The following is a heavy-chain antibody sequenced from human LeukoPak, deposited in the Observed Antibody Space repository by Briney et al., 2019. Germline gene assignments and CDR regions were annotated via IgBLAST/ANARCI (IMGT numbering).Heavy chain of an antibody. J-gene: IGHJ4*02. Sequence: PSETLSLTCTVSGGSIRSGSYYWSWIRQPAGKGLEWIGRIYTSGSTNYNPSLKSRVTISVDTSKNQFSLKLSSVTAADTAVYYCARDTYYYDSSGYYQIDYWGQGTLVTVSS. CDR1: GGSIRSGSYY. CDR2: IYTSGST. CDR3: ARDTYYYDSSGYYQIDY. V-gene: IGHV4-61*02. D-gene: IGHD3-22*01.